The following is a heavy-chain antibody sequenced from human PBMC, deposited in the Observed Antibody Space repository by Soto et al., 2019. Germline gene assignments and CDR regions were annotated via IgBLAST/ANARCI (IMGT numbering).Heavy chain of an antibody. CDR2: IFYTGGI. CDR1: GGSISNYY. CDR3: AIDSEYNSGYIHSLDP. Sequence: PSATLSLTCTPSGGSISNYYWSWIRHPKGRGLEWIGYIFYTGGIKFIPALKSRVTISVDTSKSQFSLKLSSVTAADTAVYYCAIDSEYNSGYIHSLDPSGQGT. V-gene: IGHV4-59*01. D-gene: IGHD5-18*01. J-gene: IGHJ5*02.